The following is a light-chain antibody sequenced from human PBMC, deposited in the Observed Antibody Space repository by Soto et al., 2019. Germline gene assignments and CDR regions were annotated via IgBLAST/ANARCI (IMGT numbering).Light chain of an antibody. CDR1: SSDVGRYNY. V-gene: IGLV2-14*01. CDR3: SSYTGTNLV. CDR2: EVT. J-gene: IGLJ2*01. Sequence: QSVLTQPASVSGSPGQSITISCTGTSSDVGRYNYVSWYQLFPGKAPKLMIYEVTNRPSGVSDRFSGSKSGNTASLTISGLQAEDEAHYYCSSYTGTNLVFGGGTKVTVL.